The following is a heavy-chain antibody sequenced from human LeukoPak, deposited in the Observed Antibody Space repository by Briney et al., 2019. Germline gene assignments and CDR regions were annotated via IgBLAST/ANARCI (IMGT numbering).Heavy chain of an antibody. CDR2: IYSGGST. CDR3: ARGRPHGNDY. Sequence: GGSLRLSCAASGFTVSSNYMNWVRQAPGKGLEWVSVIYSGGSTYYADSVKGRFSISRDNAKNTLYLQMNSLRVEDTAVYYCARGRPHGNDYWGQGTLVTVSS. CDR1: GFTVSSNY. J-gene: IGHJ4*02. V-gene: IGHV3-53*01. D-gene: IGHD4-23*01.